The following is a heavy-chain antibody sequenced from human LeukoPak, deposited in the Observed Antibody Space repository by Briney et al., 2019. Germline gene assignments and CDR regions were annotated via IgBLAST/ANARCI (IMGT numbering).Heavy chain of an antibody. D-gene: IGHD4-17*01. J-gene: IGHJ3*01. CDR1: GDSHHCRRFD. CDR2: IFYSGSS. CDR3: ARLGKRGMTTVTTRALGS. V-gene: IGHV4-39*01. Sequence: PSETLSLTCTVSGDSHHCRRFDWVWIRQPPGKGLEWIGSIFYSGSSYYNPSLKSRLTISVDTSKNKFSLKVTSVTAADTAVYYCARLGKRGMTTVTTRALGSWGQGTVVTASS.